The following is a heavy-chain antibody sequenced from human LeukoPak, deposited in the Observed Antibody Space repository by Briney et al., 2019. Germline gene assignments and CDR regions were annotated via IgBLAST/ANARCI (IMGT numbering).Heavy chain of an antibody. CDR2: ISSSVTTI. V-gene: IGHV3-11*04. Sequence: GGSLRLSCAASGFTFRDYYMAWIRQAPGKGLEWVSYISSSVTTIYYSDSVRGRFTLSRDNAKNSLYLQMNSLRAEDTAVYYCARDKRKGIVGSTKSYFDYWGQGTLVTVSS. CDR3: ARDKRKGIVGSTKSYFDY. J-gene: IGHJ4*02. D-gene: IGHD1-26*01. CDR1: GFTFRDYY.